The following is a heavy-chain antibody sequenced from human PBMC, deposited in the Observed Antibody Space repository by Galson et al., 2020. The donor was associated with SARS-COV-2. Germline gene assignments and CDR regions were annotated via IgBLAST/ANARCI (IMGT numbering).Heavy chain of an antibody. CDR3: ARVNVVSTSYRELYYFDY. CDR1: GGSLSSGGFY. V-gene: IGHV4-31*03. D-gene: IGHD2-21*01. Sequence: ASETLSLTCSVSGGSLSSGGFYWSWIRQHPGKGLEWIGYIYYSGRTYYNPSLKSRISMSVDTSENQFSLKLSSVTAADTAVYYCARVNVVSTSYRELYYFDYWGQGTLATVSS. CDR2: IYYSGRT. J-gene: IGHJ4*02.